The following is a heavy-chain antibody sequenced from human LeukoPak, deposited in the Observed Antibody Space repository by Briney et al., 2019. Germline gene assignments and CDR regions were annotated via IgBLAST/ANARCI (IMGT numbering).Heavy chain of an antibody. CDR3: ARDFGITMTPDDAFDI. Sequence: GASVKVSCTASGYTFTSYGISWVRQAPGQGLEWMGWISAYNGNTNYAQKLLGRVTMATDTSTSTAYMELRSLRSDDTAVYYCARDFGITMTPDDAFDIWGQGTMVTVSS. CDR1: GYTFTSYG. J-gene: IGHJ3*02. CDR2: ISAYNGNT. V-gene: IGHV1-18*01. D-gene: IGHD3-22*01.